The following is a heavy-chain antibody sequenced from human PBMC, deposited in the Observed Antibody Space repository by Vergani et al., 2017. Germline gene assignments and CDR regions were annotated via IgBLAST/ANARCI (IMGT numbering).Heavy chain of an antibody. CDR3: AKDGGVVVAARYXFDY. CDR2: ISGSGGST. V-gene: IGHV3-23*01. Sequence: EVQLLESGGGLVQPGGSLRLSCAASGFTFSSYAMSWVRQAPGKGLEWVAAISGSGGSTYYADSVKGRFTISRDNSKNTLYLQMNSLRAEDTAVYYCAKDGGVVVAARYXFDYWGQGTLVTVSS. J-gene: IGHJ4*02. CDR1: GFTFSSYA. D-gene: IGHD2-15*01.